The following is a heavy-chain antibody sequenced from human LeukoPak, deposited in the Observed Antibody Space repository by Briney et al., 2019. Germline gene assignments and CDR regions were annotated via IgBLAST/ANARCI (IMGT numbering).Heavy chain of an antibody. CDR2: INHSGST. Sequence: SETLSLTCAVYGGSFSGYYWSWIRQPPGKGLEWIGEINHSGSTNYNPSLKSRVTISVDTSKNQFSLKLSFVTAADTAVYYCARASDWSVDYWGQGTLVTVSS. V-gene: IGHV4-34*01. J-gene: IGHJ4*02. D-gene: IGHD3-9*01. CDR1: GGSFSGYY. CDR3: ARASDWSVDY.